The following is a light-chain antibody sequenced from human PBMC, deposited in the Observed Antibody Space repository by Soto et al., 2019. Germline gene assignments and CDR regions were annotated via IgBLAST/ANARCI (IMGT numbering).Light chain of an antibody. CDR3: SSYTTSSSTSVV. Sequence: QSALTQPASVSGSPGQSITISCTGTSADVGAYNFVSWYQQHPGKAPKLMIYEVSNRPSGLSDRFSGSKSGNTASLTISGLHAEDEADYYCSSYTTSSSTSVVFGGGTKLTVL. CDR1: SADVGAYNF. J-gene: IGLJ2*01. V-gene: IGLV2-14*01. CDR2: EVS.